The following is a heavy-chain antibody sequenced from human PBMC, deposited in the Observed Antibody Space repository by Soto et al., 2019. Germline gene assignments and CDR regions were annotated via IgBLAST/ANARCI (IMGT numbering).Heavy chain of an antibody. CDR1: GGAISSSNW. CDR3: AQGRRSCGGALDI. Sequence: QVQLQEAGPGLVKPSGTLSLTCAVSGGAISSSNWWGCVRQPPGKGLGWIGEIYHSGSTNYNPSPKRRVTISVDKYKNQVPLKLSSVTAADTAVYYCAQGRRSCGGALDIWGQGTMVTVSS. V-gene: IGHV4-4*02. D-gene: IGHD2-15*01. J-gene: IGHJ3*02. CDR2: IYHSGST.